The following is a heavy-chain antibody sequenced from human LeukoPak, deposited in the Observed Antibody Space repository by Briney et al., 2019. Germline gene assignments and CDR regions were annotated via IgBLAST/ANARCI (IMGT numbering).Heavy chain of an antibody. CDR3: XXXXXXGDSYDLKRVDGFDI. Sequence: GGSLRLSCAASGFTVSGNYMTWVRQAPGKGLEWVSVIYSGGSTYYADSVRGRFTISRHNSKNTLYLQMNSLRPEDTAVYYCXXXXXXGDSYDLKRVDGFDIWGQGTMVTVSS. V-gene: IGHV3-53*04. D-gene: IGHD5-18*01. CDR2: IYSGGST. CDR1: GFTVSGNY. J-gene: IGHJ3*02.